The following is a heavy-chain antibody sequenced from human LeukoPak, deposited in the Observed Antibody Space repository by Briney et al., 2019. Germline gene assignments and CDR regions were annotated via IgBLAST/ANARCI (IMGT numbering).Heavy chain of an antibody. Sequence: SVKVSCKASGGTFSSYAISWVRQAPGQGLEWMGRIIPILGIANYAQKFQGRVTITADKSTSTAYMELSSLRSEDTAVYYCARDGDPSGYYYGYFQHWGQGTLVTVSS. CDR1: GGTFSSYA. J-gene: IGHJ1*01. CDR3: ARDGDPSGYYYGYFQH. V-gene: IGHV1-69*04. CDR2: IIPILGIA. D-gene: IGHD3-22*01.